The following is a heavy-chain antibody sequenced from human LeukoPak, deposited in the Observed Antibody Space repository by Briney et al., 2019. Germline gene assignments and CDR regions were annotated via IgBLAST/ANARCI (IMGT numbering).Heavy chain of an antibody. CDR2: ISNSGDST. D-gene: IGHD3-16*01. Sequence: ETLSLTCAVYGGSFSGYYWSWIRQPPGKGLEWVSAISNSGDSTYYADSVTGRFTISRDNSKFTLYLQMNSLRAEDTAVYYCAKFWGGLDYWGQGTLVTVSS. CDR1: GGSFSGYY. V-gene: IGHV3-23*01. J-gene: IGHJ4*02. CDR3: AKFWGGLDY.